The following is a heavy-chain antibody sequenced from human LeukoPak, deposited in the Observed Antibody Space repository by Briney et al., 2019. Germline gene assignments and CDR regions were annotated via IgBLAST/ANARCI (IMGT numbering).Heavy chain of an antibody. CDR3: ARDLVGGIWSAGF. J-gene: IGHJ4*02. Sequence: ASVKVSCRTSGFTFTGYYVHWIRQAPGQGLEWMGRINPNSGETIYTERFQGGATMTRDTPIITAYMELSSLRSDGTAVYYCARDLVGGIWSAGFWGQGSLVTVSS. V-gene: IGHV1-2*06. D-gene: IGHD3-3*01. CDR1: GFTFTGYY. CDR2: INPNSGET.